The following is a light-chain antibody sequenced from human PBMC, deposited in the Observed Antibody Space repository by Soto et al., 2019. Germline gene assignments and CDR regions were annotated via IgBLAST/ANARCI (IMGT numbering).Light chain of an antibody. V-gene: IGLV2-8*01. CDR2: DVN. Sequence: QSALTQPPSASGSPGQSVTISCTGTSSDVGGYNYVSWYQQHPGKAPKVMIYDVNKRPSGVPDRFSGSKSGNTASLTVSGLQAGDGAGYYCSSHAGSDNPFVFGTGTKVTVL. CDR3: SSHAGSDNPFV. CDR1: SSDVGGYNY. J-gene: IGLJ1*01.